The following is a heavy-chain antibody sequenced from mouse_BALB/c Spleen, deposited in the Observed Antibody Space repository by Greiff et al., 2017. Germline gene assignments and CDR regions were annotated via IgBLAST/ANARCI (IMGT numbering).Heavy chain of an antibody. CDR2: ISSGGST. J-gene: IGHJ3*01. V-gene: IGHV5-6-5*01. Sequence: EVQGVESGGGLVKPGGSLKLSCAASGFTFSSYAMSWVRQTPEKRLEWVASISSGGSTYYPDSVKGRFTISRDNARNILYLQMSSLRSEDTAMYYCARGRDDDGAYWGQGTLVTVSA. CDR3: ARGRDDDGAY. CDR1: GFTFSSYA. D-gene: IGHD2-4*01.